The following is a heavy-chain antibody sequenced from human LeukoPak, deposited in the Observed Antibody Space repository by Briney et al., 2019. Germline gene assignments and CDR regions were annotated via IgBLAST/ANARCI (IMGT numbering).Heavy chain of an antibody. D-gene: IGHD3-22*01. CDR1: GVPISSYY. Sequence: SETLSLTCTVSGVPISSYYWSWIRQPAGKGLEWIGRIYTSGSTNYNPSLKSRVTMSVDTSKNQFSLKLSSVTAADTAVYYCSRDRYYYDSSGYSHRLDYWGQGTLVTVSS. V-gene: IGHV4-4*07. CDR3: SRDRYYYDSSGYSHRLDY. CDR2: IYTSGST. J-gene: IGHJ4*02.